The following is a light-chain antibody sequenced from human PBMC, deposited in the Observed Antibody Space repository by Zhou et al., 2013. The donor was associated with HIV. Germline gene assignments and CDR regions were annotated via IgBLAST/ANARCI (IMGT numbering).Light chain of an antibody. CDR3: QQYGSPPPT. J-gene: IGKJ1*01. V-gene: IGKV3-20*01. CDR2: EAS. CDR1: QNIGLN. Sequence: EVVMTQSPAALSVSPGERATLSCRASQNIGLNLAWYQQKPGQPPRLLVSEASNRAPGIPDRFSGSGSGTDFTLTISRLEPEDFALYHCQQYGSPPPTFGQGTKVDI.